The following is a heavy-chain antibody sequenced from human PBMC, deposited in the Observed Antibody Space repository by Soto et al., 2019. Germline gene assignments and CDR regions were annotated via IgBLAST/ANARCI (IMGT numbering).Heavy chain of an antibody. J-gene: IGHJ3*02. D-gene: IGHD4-17*01. V-gene: IGHV1-18*01. CDR3: ARDDYGDYMSRLTDAFDI. CDR2: ISAYNGNT. CDR1: GYTFTSYG. Sequence: QVQLVQSGAEVKKPGASVKVSCKASGYTFTSYGISWVRQAPGQGLEWMGWISAYNGNTNYAQKLQGRVSMTTDTSPSTAYMELGRVRSDDKAVYYYARDDYGDYMSRLTDAFDIWGQGTMVTVS.